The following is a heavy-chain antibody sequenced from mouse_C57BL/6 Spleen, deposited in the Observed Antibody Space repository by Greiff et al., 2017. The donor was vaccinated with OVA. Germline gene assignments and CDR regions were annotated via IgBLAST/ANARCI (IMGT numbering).Heavy chain of an antibody. J-gene: IGHJ3*01. CDR1: GYSITSGYY. Sequence: VEESGPGLVKPSQSLSLTCSVTGYSITSGYYWNWIRQFPGNKLEWMGYISYDGSNNYNPSLKNRISITRDTSKNQFFLKLNSVTTEDTATYYCARERTGTTWFAYWGQGTLVTVSA. CDR3: ARERTGTTWFAY. CDR2: ISYDGSN. V-gene: IGHV3-6*01. D-gene: IGHD4-1*01.